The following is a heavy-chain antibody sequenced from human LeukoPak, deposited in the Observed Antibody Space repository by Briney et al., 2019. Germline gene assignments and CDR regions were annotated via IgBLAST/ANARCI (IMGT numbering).Heavy chain of an antibody. D-gene: IGHD5-18*01. J-gene: IGHJ3*02. Sequence: PGGSLRLSCAASGFTFSSYAMSWVRQAPGKGLEWVGCSRSKAYSGATVYAASVKGRFTISRDESKNIAYLQMHSLKTEDTAVYYCTRGELWLDDAFENWGQGTMVTVSS. CDR3: TRGELWLDDAFEN. CDR2: SRSKAYSGAT. CDR1: GFTFSSYA. V-gene: IGHV3-49*04.